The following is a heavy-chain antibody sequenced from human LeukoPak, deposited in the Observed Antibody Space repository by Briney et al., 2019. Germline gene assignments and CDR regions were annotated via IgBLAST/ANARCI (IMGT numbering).Heavy chain of an antibody. CDR1: GFTFSSYW. Sequence: GGSLRLSCAASGFTFSSYWMSWVRQAPGKGLEWVANIKQDESEKYYVDSVKGRFTISRDNAKNSLYLQMTSLRAEDTAVFYCARGATGSFRYSSGWPGDSWGQGTLVTVSS. J-gene: IGHJ4*02. D-gene: IGHD6-19*01. CDR3: ARGATGSFRYSSGWPGDS. CDR2: IKQDESEK. V-gene: IGHV3-7*01.